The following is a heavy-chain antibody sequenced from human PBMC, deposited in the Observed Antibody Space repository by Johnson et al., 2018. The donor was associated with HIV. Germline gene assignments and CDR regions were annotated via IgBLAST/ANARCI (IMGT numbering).Heavy chain of an antibody. D-gene: IGHD2-2*01. CDR1: GFTFNDHW. J-gene: IGHJ3*01. V-gene: IGHV3-74*01. CDR2: INGDGSRT. CDR3: ARDGGYCSSTSCFRHWASAFDV. Sequence: VQLVESGGGLVQPGGSLRLSCGASGFTFNDHWMQWVRQAPGTGLVWVSRINGDGSRTSYADSVKGRFTISRDNSKNTLYLQMNSLRAEDTAVYYCARDGGYCSSTSCFRHWASAFDVWGQGTMVTVSS.